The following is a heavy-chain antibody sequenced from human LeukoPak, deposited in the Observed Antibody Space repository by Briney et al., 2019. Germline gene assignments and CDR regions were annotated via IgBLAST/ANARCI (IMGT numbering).Heavy chain of an antibody. CDR2: VSGSDGST. J-gene: IGHJ4*02. CDR1: GFTFSTYA. CDR3: AKGESHPKYYFDY. Sequence: GGSLRLSCAASGFTFSTYAMRWVRQAPGKGLEWVSSVSGSDGSTYYADSVKGRFTISRDNSKNTLYLQMNSLRAEDTAVYYCAKGESHPKYYFDYWGQGTLVTVSS. D-gene: IGHD3-10*01. V-gene: IGHV3-23*01.